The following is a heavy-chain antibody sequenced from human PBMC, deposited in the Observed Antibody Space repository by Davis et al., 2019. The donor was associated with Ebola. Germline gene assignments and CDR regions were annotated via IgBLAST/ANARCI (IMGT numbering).Heavy chain of an antibody. V-gene: IGHV4-39*07. D-gene: IGHD6-6*01. Sequence: PSETLSLTCTVSGGSISSSSYYWGWIRQPPGKGLEWIGSIYYSGSTYYNPSLKSRVTISVDTSKNQFSLKLSSVTAADTAVYYCARVPWGSIAAPTYYFDYWGQGTLVTVSS. CDR3: ARVPWGSIAAPTYYFDY. J-gene: IGHJ4*02. CDR1: GGSISSSSYY. CDR2: IYYSGST.